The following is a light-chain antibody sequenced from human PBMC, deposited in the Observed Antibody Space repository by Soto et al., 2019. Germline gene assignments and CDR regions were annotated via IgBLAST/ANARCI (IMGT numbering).Light chain of an antibody. CDR1: RTDVGTYTD. J-gene: IGLJ1*01. V-gene: IGLV2-14*01. CDR3: SSYTRSSPYV. CDR2: EVN. Sequence: QSALTQPASVSGSPGQSVPLSCTGPRTDVGTYTDLCVYGQYPGKAPKRMIYEVNNRPSGISSRFSGSKYGNTASLTISGLQAEDEADYYCSSYTRSSPYVFGTGTKLTVL.